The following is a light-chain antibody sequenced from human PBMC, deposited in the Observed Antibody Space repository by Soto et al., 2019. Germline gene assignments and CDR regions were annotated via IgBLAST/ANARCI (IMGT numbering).Light chain of an antibody. CDR2: DTS. Sequence: EVVLTQSPAILSLSPGERATLSCRASQSISSSLAWYQHKPGRAPWLLIYDTSNRATGIPARFSGSGSGTDFTLTISSLEPEDFAVYYCQHRNNWPTFGGGTKVEIK. CDR1: QSISSS. V-gene: IGKV3-11*01. J-gene: IGKJ4*01. CDR3: QHRNNWPT.